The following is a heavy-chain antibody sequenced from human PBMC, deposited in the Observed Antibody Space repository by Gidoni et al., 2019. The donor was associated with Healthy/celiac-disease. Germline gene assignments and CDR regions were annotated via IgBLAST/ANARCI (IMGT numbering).Heavy chain of an antibody. D-gene: IGHD6-13*01. Sequence: QVQLVESGGGVVQPGRSLRLSCAASGFTFSSYGMHWVRQAPGKGLEWVAVIWYDGSNKYYADSVKGRFTISRDNSKNTLYLQMNSLRAEDTAVYYCARDLIAAAGDYNWFDPWGQGTLVTVSS. CDR1: GFTFSSYG. CDR2: IWYDGSNK. CDR3: ARDLIAAAGDYNWFDP. J-gene: IGHJ5*02. V-gene: IGHV3-33*01.